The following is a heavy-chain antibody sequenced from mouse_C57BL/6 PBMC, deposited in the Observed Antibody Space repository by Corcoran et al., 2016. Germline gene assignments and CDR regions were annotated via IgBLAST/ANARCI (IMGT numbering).Heavy chain of an antibody. Sequence: DVQLQESGPGLVKPSQSLSLTCSVTGYSITSGYYWNWIRQFPGNKLEWMGYISYDGSNNYNPSLKNRISITRDTSKNQFFLKLNSVTTEDTATYYCARDLIYDGYSYAMDYWGQGTSVTVSS. J-gene: IGHJ4*01. D-gene: IGHD2-3*01. CDR3: ARDLIYDGYSYAMDY. CDR1: GYSITSGYY. CDR2: ISYDGSN. V-gene: IGHV3-6*01.